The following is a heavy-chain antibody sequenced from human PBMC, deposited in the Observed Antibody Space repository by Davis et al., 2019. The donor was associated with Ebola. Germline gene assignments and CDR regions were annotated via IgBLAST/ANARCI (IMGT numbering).Heavy chain of an antibody. Sequence: PGGSLRLSCAASRFTFKDYYMSWIRQAPGKGLEWVSAISGSGGSTYYADSVKGRSTISRDNSRATLYLQMNSVRDEDTAVYYCARVDYDSSPPGPRWGQGTLVTVA. D-gene: IGHD3-16*01. CDR1: RFTFKDYY. CDR2: ISGSGGST. CDR3: ARVDYDSSPPGPR. V-gene: IGHV3-23*01. J-gene: IGHJ4*02.